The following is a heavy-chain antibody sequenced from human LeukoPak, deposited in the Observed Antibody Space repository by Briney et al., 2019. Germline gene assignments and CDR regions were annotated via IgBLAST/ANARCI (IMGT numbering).Heavy chain of an antibody. CDR3: ARLHSSGYYYYYYYMDV. J-gene: IGHJ6*03. D-gene: IGHD3-22*01. V-gene: IGHV4-4*07. CDR2: IWNTGST. CDR1: GDSIRSYY. Sequence: SETLSLTCTVSGDSIRSYYCNWIRQSAGKGLEWIGRIWNTGSTNYNPSFDSRVTMSVDTSKKEFSLKLSSVTAADTAVYYCARLHSSGYYYYYYYMDVWGKGTTVTVSS.